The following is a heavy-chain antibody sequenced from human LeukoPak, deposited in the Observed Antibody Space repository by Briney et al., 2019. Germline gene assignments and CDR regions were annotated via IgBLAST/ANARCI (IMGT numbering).Heavy chain of an antibody. D-gene: IGHD6-13*01. CDR3: AKLSPAAGTVFDY. CDR1: GFTFSSYG. J-gene: IGHJ4*02. CDR2: ISYDGSNK. V-gene: IGHV3-30*18. Sequence: PGGSLRLSCAASGFTFSSYGMHWVRQAPGKGLEWVAVISYDGSNKYYADSVKGRFTISRDNSKNTLYLQMNSLRAEDTAVYYCAKLSPAAGTVFDYWGQGTLVTVSS.